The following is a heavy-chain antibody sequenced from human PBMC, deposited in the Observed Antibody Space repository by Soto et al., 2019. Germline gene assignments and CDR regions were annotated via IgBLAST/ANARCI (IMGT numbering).Heavy chain of an antibody. Sequence: GGSLRLSCAASGFTFSSYWMSWVRQAPGKGLEWVVNIKQDGSEKYYVDSVKGRFTISRDNAKNSLYLQMNSLRAEDTAVYYCARDVRSPGYYYYMDVWGKGTTVTVSS. J-gene: IGHJ6*03. CDR3: ARDVRSPGYYYYMDV. CDR1: GFTFSSYW. V-gene: IGHV3-7*01. CDR2: IKQDGSEK.